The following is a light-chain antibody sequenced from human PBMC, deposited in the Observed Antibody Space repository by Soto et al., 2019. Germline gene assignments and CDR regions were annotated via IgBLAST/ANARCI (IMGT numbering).Light chain of an antibody. CDR1: ESLSTY. J-gene: IGKJ1*01. Sequence: EIVMTQSPATLSVSPGERVTLSCRASESLSTYLAWYQQKPGQAPRLLIYGASTKATGIPARFSGSGSATDFTLTISSLQSEDFAVYYCQRYDNWPRTFGQGTKVEIK. CDR2: GAS. V-gene: IGKV3-15*01. CDR3: QRYDNWPRT.